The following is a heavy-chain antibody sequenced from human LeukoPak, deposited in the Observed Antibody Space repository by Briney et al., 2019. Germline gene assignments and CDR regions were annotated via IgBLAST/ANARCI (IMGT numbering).Heavy chain of an antibody. V-gene: IGHV1-69*05. Sequence: SVKVSCKASGGTFSCYAISWVRQAPGQGLEWMGGIIPIFGTANYAQKFQGRVTITTDESTSTAYMELRSLRSDDTAVYYCARVPMGGLDWFDPWGQGTLVTVSS. D-gene: IGHD1-26*01. CDR3: ARVPMGGLDWFDP. CDR2: IIPIFGTA. CDR1: GGTFSCYA. J-gene: IGHJ5*02.